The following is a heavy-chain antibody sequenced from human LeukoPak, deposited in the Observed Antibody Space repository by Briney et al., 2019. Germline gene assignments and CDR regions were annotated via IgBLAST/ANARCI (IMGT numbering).Heavy chain of an antibody. V-gene: IGHV4-34*01. J-gene: IGHJ4*02. CDR1: GGSFSGYY. CDR2: INHSGST. CDR3: ARGGDYSQYYFDY. Sequence: SETLSLTCAVYGGSFSGYYWSWIRQPPGKGLEWIGEINHSGSTNYNPSLKSRVTISVDTSKNLFSLKPSSVTAADTAVYYCARGGDYSQYYFDYWGQGTLVTVSS. D-gene: IGHD2-21*01.